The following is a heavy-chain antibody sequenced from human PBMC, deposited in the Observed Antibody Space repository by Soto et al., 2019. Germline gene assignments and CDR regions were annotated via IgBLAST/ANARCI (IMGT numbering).Heavy chain of an antibody. CDR2: ISGSGGST. Sequence: EVQLLESGGGLVQPGGSLRLSCAASGFTFSSYAMSWVRQAPGKGLEWVSAISGSGGSTYYADSVKGRFTISRDNSKNTLYLQMNSLRAEDTAVYYCAKDRTPDYSDSSGYLGYWGQGTLVTVSS. CDR1: GFTFSSYA. CDR3: AKDRTPDYSDSSGYLGY. V-gene: IGHV3-23*01. D-gene: IGHD3-22*01. J-gene: IGHJ4*02.